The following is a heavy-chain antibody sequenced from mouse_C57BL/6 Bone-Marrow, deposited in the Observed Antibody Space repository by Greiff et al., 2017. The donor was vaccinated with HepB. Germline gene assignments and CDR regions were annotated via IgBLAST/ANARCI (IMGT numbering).Heavy chain of an antibody. J-gene: IGHJ1*03. CDR1: GFTFSDYY. CDR2: INYDGSST. CDR3: ARGELWYFDV. V-gene: IGHV5-16*01. Sequence: EVKLMESEGGLVQPGSSMKLSCTASGFTFSDYYMAWVRQVPEKGLEWVANINYDGSSTYYLDSLKSRFIISRDNAKNILYLQMSSLKSEDTATYYCARGELWYFDVWGTGTTVTVSS.